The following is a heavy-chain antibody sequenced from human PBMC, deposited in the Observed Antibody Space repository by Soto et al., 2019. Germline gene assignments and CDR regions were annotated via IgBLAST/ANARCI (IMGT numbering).Heavy chain of an antibody. J-gene: IGHJ3*01. CDR1: GYPFTSYG. V-gene: IGHV1-18*04. CDR2: ISVYNGNT. D-gene: IGHD3-10*01. Sequence: QVQLVQSGAEVKKPGASVKVSCKASGYPFTSYGIRWVRQAPGQGLEWMGWISVYNGNTNYSQKLQGRVTMTKDTSTRTAYMEPRSLRSDDTAVYYCASPAAGEDACDLWGQGTMVTVSS. CDR3: ASPAAGEDACDL.